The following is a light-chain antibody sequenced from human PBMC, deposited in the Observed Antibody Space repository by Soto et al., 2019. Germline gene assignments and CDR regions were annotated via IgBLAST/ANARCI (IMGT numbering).Light chain of an antibody. CDR1: QSVSSN. J-gene: IGKJ4*01. V-gene: IGKV3-15*01. CDR3: QQYNNWPPLT. Sequence: EIVMTQSPATLSVSPGERATLSCRASQSVSSNLAWYQQKPGQAPRLLIYGASTRATGIPARFSGSGSGTEFTLTISSLQSEDFAVYCCQQYNNWPPLTYGGGTTVDIK. CDR2: GAS.